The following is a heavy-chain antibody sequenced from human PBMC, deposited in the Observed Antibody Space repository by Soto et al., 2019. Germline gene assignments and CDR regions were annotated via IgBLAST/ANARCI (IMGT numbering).Heavy chain of an antibody. CDR2: ISAHNGKT. J-gene: IGHJ4*02. CDR3: ARGRYVDY. Sequence: QAHLVQSGPEVKKPGASVKVSCKGSGYIFTSYGIAWVRQAPGQGLEWMGWISAHNGKTEYAQKFQGRVTVTRDTSTSTAYLELRSLRSDDTALYYCARGRYVDYWGQGALVTVSS. V-gene: IGHV1-18*01. CDR1: GYIFTSYG. D-gene: IGHD3-16*01.